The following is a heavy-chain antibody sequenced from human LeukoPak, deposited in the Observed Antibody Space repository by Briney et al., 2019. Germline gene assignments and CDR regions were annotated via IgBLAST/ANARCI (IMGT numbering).Heavy chain of an antibody. CDR3: AKDGVAARSNYYYYYMDV. Sequence: PGGSLRLSCAASGFTFSSCGMHWVRQAPGKGLEWVAVIWYDGSNKYYADSVKGRFTISRDNSKNTLYLQMNSLRAEDTAVYYCAKDGVAARSNYYYYYMDVWGKGTTVTVSS. CDR2: IWYDGSNK. J-gene: IGHJ6*03. V-gene: IGHV3-33*06. D-gene: IGHD6-6*01. CDR1: GFTFSSCG.